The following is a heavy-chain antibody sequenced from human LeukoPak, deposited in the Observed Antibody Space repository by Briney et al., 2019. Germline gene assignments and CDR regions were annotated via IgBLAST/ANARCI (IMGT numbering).Heavy chain of an antibody. Sequence: GGSLRLSCAASGFIFSGSAMHWVRQASGKGLEWVGRIRTKANTYAAAYAASVKGRFTIFRDDSKNTAYLQMNSLKTEDTAVYYCTRDFGDYDWYLDLWGRGTLVTVSS. CDR1: GFIFSGSA. J-gene: IGHJ2*01. CDR3: TRDFGDYDWYLDL. D-gene: IGHD4-17*01. V-gene: IGHV3-73*01. CDR2: IRTKANTYAA.